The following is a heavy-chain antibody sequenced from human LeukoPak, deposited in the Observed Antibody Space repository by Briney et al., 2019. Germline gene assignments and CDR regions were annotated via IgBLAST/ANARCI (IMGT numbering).Heavy chain of an antibody. D-gene: IGHD6-13*01. Sequence: SEEVSCKVSGYTFTSYYIHWVPQAPGQGLEWSGIINPNGGSTSYAQKLQGRVTMTRDTSTSTVYMELSSLRAEDTAVCNCARGAYSSSWYSARGTYYFDYWGQGTLVTVSS. CDR1: GYTFTSYY. CDR2: INPNGGST. J-gene: IGHJ4*02. CDR3: ARGAYSSSWYSARGTYYFDY. V-gene: IGHV1-46*01.